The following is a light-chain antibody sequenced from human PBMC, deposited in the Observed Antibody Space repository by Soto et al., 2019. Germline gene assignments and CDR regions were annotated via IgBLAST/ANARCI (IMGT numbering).Light chain of an antibody. CDR1: QAIRND. J-gene: IGKJ1*01. CDR2: GAS. Sequence: AIQMTQSPSSLSASVGDRVTITCRASQAIRNDLGWYQQKPGKAPNLLIFGASNLQAGVPVRFSASGSGTNFTLTISNLQPEDFASYYCQQYNRYSPWTFGQGTKVEIK. CDR3: QQYNRYSPWT. V-gene: IGKV1-6*01.